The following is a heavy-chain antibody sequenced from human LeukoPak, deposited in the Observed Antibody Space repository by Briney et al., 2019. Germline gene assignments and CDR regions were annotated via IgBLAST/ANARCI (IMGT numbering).Heavy chain of an antibody. J-gene: IGHJ4*02. CDR1: GFTFSSYA. CDR3: AKDRKLLPELDY. D-gene: IGHD2-2*01. CDR2: ISGSGGST. Sequence: GGSLRLSCAASGFTFSSYAMSWVRQAPGKGLEWVSAISGSGGSTYYADSVKGRFTISRDNSKNTLYLQMNSLRAEDAAVYYCAKDRKLLPELDYWGQGTLVTVSS. V-gene: IGHV3-23*01.